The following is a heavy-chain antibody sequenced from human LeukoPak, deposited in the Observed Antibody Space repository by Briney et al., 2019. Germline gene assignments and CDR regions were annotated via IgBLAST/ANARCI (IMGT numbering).Heavy chain of an antibody. V-gene: IGHV3-9*01. Sequence: GRSLRLSCATPGFTFDDYAMHWVRQAPGRGLEWVSGISWNSGSIGSADCVKGRFTITRDNGKNSLYLQINLMRAEDTALYYCAKGGHYDIFTGYYSLQYYMDVWGKETTVTVSS. CDR2: ISWNSGSI. D-gene: IGHD3-9*01. CDR1: GFTFDDYA. J-gene: IGHJ6*03. CDR3: AKGGHYDIFTGYYSLQYYMDV.